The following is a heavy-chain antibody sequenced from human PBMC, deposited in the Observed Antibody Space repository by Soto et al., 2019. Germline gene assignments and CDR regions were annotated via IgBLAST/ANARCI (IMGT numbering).Heavy chain of an antibody. CDR2: ISSSGSTI. Sequence: PXGSLIVSWASSGFTFSDYYMSLIRQAPGKGLEWVSYISSSGSTIYYADSVKGRFTISRDNAKNSLYLQMNSLRAEDTAVYYCARSGLLRYFDWLSSEHAFDIWGQGTMVTVSS. CDR3: ARSGLLRYFDWLSSEHAFDI. D-gene: IGHD3-9*01. V-gene: IGHV3-11*01. CDR1: GFTFSDYY. J-gene: IGHJ3*02.